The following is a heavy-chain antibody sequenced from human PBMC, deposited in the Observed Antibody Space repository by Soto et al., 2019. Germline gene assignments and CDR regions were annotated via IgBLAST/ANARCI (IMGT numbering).Heavy chain of an antibody. V-gene: IGHV1-3*01. Sequence: ASVKVSCKASGYTFTSYAMHWVRQAPGQRLEWMGWINAGNGNTKYSQKFQGRVTITRDTSASTAYMELSSLRSEDTAVYYCARAILGEVVAAYYYYYGMDVWGQGTTVTVSS. CDR3: ARAILGEVVAAYYYYYGMDV. J-gene: IGHJ6*02. CDR1: GYTFTSYA. D-gene: IGHD2-15*01. CDR2: INAGNGNT.